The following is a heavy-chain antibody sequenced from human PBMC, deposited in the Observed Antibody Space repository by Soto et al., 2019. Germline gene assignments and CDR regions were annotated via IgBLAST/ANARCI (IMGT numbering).Heavy chain of an antibody. CDR3: ARGNTIFGVVLPLYYYYYMDV. V-gene: IGHV4-31*03. J-gene: IGHJ6*03. CDR2: IYYSGST. Sequence: SETLSLTCTVSGGSISSGGYYWSWIRQHPGKGLEWIGYIYYSGSTYYNPSLKSRVTISVDTSKNQFSLKLSSVTAADTAVYYCARGNTIFGVVLPLYYYYYMDVWGKGTTVTVSS. D-gene: IGHD3-3*01. CDR1: GGSISSGGYY.